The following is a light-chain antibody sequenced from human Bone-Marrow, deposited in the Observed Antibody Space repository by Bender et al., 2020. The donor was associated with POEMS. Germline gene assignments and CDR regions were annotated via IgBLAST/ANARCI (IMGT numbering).Light chain of an antibody. CDR1: SSNIGSNY. V-gene: IGLV1-47*01. CDR3: AAWDDSLSAVV. CDR2: KSN. Sequence: QSVLTQAPSASGTPGQRVTISCSGSSSNIGSNYIYWYQQLPGPAPKLLIYKSNQRPSGVPERFSGSESGTSASLAISGLRSEDEANYYCAAWDDSLSAVVFGGGTKVTVL. J-gene: IGLJ3*02.